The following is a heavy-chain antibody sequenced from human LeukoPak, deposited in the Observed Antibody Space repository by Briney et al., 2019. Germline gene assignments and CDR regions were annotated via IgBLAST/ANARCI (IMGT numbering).Heavy chain of an antibody. CDR1: GYTFTSYG. J-gene: IGHJ4*02. CDR2: ISAYNGNT. CDR3: ARNREFSWPTSLDY. V-gene: IGHV1-18*04. D-gene: IGHD6-13*01. Sequence: ASVKVSCKASGYTFTSYGISWVRQAPGQGLEWMGWISAYNGNTNYAQKLQGRVTMTTDTSTSTAYMELRSLRSDDTAVYYCARNREFSWPTSLDYWGQGTLVTVSS.